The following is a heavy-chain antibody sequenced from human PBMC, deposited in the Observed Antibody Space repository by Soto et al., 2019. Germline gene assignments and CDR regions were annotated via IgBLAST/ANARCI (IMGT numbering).Heavy chain of an antibody. Sequence: GSLRLSCAASGFTFSSYSMNWVRQAPGKGLEWVSSISSSSSYIYYADSVKGRFTISRDNAKNSLYLQMNSLRAEDTAVYYCATDSVFGLYYFDYWGQGTLVTVSS. J-gene: IGHJ4*02. CDR1: GFTFSSYS. CDR3: ATDSVFGLYYFDY. D-gene: IGHD3-3*01. V-gene: IGHV3-21*01. CDR2: ISSSSSYI.